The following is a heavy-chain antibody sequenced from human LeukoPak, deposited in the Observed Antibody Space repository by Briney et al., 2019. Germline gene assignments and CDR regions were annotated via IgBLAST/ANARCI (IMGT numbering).Heavy chain of an antibody. V-gene: IGHV4-4*02. D-gene: IGHD1-26*01. CDR1: GGSISSNNW. CDR3: ARQDSGSYYFDY. Sequence: SGTLSLTCAVSGGSISSNNWWSWVRQPPGKGLEWIGSIYYSGSTYYNPSLKSRVTISVDTSKNQFSLKLSSVTAADTAVYYCARQDSGSYYFDYWGQGTLVTVSS. J-gene: IGHJ4*02. CDR2: IYYSGST.